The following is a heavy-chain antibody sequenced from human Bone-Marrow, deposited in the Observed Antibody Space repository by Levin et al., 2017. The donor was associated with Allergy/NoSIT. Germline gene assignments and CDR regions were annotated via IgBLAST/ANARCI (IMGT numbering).Heavy chain of an antibody. Sequence: GESLKISCAASGFTFSGSAMHWVRQASGKGLEWVGRIRSKANSYATAYAASVKGRFTISRDDSKNTAYLQMNSLKTEDTAVYYCTSHYDYVWGSYYWGQGTLVTVSS. CDR3: TSHYDYVWGSYY. J-gene: IGHJ4*02. CDR2: IRSKANSYAT. V-gene: IGHV3-73*01. CDR1: GFTFSGSA. D-gene: IGHD3-16*01.